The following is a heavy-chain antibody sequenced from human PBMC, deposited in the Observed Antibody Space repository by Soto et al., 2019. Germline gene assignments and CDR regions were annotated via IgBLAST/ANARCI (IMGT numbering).Heavy chain of an antibody. Sequence: GGSLRLSCAASGFTFSSYSMNWVRQAPGKGLEWVSSISSSSSYIYYADSVKGRVTISRDNAKNSLYLQMNSLRAEDTAVYYCARDSGGGMVTPWGYYYYGMDVWGQGTTVTVSS. D-gene: IGHD3-16*01. CDR1: GFTFSSYS. V-gene: IGHV3-21*01. CDR3: ARDSGGGMVTPWGYYYYGMDV. CDR2: ISSSSSYI. J-gene: IGHJ6*02.